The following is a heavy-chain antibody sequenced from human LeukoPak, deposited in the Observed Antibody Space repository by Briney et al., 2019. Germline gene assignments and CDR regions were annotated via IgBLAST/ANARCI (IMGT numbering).Heavy chain of an antibody. CDR2: IYYTGST. CDR1: GGSISTYY. J-gene: IGHJ4*02. Sequence: SETLSLTCTVSGGSISTYYWSWIRQPPGKGLEWIGYIYYTGSTNYNPSLKSRVTMSVDTSKNQFSLNLYSVTAADTAVYYCAKHFDYWGQGTLVTVSS. V-gene: IGHV4-59*08. CDR3: AKHFDY.